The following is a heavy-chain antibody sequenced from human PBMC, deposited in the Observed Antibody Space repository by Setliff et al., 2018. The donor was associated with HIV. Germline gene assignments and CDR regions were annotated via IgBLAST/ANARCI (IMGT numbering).Heavy chain of an antibody. D-gene: IGHD6-13*01. V-gene: IGHV4-31*03. Sequence: PSETLSLTCTVSGGTIASGGYYWTWIRQHPGKGLEWIGSIYHRGNTHYNSSLRSRLTISVDKSKNQFSLRLDSVTAADTAVYYCARQHGSSWRFDPWGQGTLVTVSS. J-gene: IGHJ5*02. CDR2: IYHRGNT. CDR1: GGTIASGGYY. CDR3: ARQHGSSWRFDP.